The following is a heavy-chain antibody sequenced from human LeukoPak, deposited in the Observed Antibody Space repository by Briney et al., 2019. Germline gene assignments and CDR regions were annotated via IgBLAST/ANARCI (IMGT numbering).Heavy chain of an antibody. CDR1: GFSFSDCY. Sequence: AGTLSLSCAASGFSFSDCYMSWIRQAPGTGLERISYVGTSSSPIYYADPVKGRFTISRDDAKNSLYLQMNSLRDEDTAVYFCSREARGAGRDFDYWGQGILVTVSS. CDR3: SREARGAGRDFDY. J-gene: IGHJ4*02. V-gene: IGHV3-11*01. D-gene: IGHD1-26*01. CDR2: VGTSSSPI.